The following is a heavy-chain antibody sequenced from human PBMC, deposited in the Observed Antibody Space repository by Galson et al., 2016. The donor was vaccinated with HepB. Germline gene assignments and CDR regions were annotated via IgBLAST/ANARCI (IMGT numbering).Heavy chain of an antibody. J-gene: IGHJ4*02. CDR3: ARRLTHDSKIWDIDY. Sequence: SGAEVKKPGESLRISCKGSGYSFTDYWIGWVRQMPGKGLEWMGIIYPGDSHTRYSPSFQGQVTISADKPISTAYLQWSSLKASDTAIYYCARRLTHDSKIWDIDYWGQGTLVTVSS. CDR2: IYPGDSHT. V-gene: IGHV5-51*01. CDR1: GYSFTDYW. D-gene: IGHD3-16*01.